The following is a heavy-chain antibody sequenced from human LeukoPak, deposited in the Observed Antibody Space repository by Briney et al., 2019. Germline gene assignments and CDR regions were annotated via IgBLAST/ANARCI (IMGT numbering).Heavy chain of an antibody. CDR3: ARQKYCSSVTCYGFNN. CDR2: VYYSGNT. V-gene: IGHV4-39*01. D-gene: IGHD2-2*01. J-gene: IGHJ4*02. Sequence: SETLSLTCTVSGDSISTSITYWGWIRQTPGQGLEWIGTVYYSGNTYYNPSLKSRVIISIDTSKNQFSLKLTSVTAADTAVYYCARQKYCSSVTCYGFNNWVPGILVTVSS. CDR1: GDSISTSITY.